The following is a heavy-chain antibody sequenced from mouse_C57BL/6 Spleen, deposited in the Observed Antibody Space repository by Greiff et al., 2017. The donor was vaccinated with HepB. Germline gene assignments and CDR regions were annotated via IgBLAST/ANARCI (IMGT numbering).Heavy chain of an antibody. D-gene: IGHD2-2*01. Sequence: EVKLMESGGGLVKPGGSLKLSCAASGFTFSDYGMHWVRQAPEKGLEWVAYISSGSSTIYYADTVKGRFTISRDNAKNTLFLQMTSLRSEDTAMYYCARWGYDRYFDVWGTGTTVTVSS. CDR2: ISSGSSTI. CDR3: ARWGYDRYFDV. J-gene: IGHJ1*03. CDR1: GFTFSDYG. V-gene: IGHV5-17*01.